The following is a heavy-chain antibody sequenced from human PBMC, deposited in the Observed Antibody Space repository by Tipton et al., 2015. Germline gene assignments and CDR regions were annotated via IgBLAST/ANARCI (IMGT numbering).Heavy chain of an antibody. CDR1: GFSFRHYR. Sequence: GSLRLSCAASGFSFRHYRMHWVRQAPGKGLEWVSSISSSSSYIYYADSVKGRFTISRDNAKNSLYLQMNSLRAEDTAVYYCARTKYCSGGSCKYYGMDVWGQGTTVTVSS. CDR3: ARTKYCSGGSCKYYGMDV. CDR2: ISSSSSYI. V-gene: IGHV3-21*01. J-gene: IGHJ6*02. D-gene: IGHD2-15*01.